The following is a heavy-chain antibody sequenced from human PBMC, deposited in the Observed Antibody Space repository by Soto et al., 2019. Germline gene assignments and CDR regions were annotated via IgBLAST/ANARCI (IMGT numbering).Heavy chain of an antibody. CDR3: ASSTMIVVITA. D-gene: IGHD3-22*01. J-gene: IGHJ5*02. Sequence: EVQLLESGGGLVQPGGSLRLSCAASGFTFSNYAMNLVRQAPGKGLEWVSIISGSNNRTYYADSVKGRLTISRDNSQNTLYLQMNSLRDDDTAIYYCASSTMIVVITAWGQGTLVTVSS. CDR1: GFTFSNYA. CDR2: ISGSNNRT. V-gene: IGHV3-23*01.